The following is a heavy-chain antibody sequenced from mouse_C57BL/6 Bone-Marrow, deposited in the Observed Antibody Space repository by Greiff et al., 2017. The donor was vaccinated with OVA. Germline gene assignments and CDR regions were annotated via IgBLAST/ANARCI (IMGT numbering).Heavy chain of an antibody. CDR2: ISSGVSYT. V-gene: IGHV5-6*01. CDR1: GFTFSSYG. J-gene: IGHJ2*01. D-gene: IGHD2-2*01. CDR3: ARDIGGWLRKNYFDY. Sequence: VQLQQSGGDLVKPGGSLKLSCAASGFTFSSYGMSWVRQTPDKRLEWVATISSGVSYTYYPDSVKGRITISRDNAKNTLYLQMSRLKSEDTAMYYCARDIGGWLRKNYFDYWGQGTTLTVSA.